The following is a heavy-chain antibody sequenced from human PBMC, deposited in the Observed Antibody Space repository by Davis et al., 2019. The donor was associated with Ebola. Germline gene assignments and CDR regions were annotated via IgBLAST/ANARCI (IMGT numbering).Heavy chain of an antibody. CDR2: IYHSGST. J-gene: IGHJ4*02. CDR3: ARRRSYFDY. Sequence: SETLSLTCTVSGGSISSSSYYWGWIRQPPGKGLEWIGEIYHSGSTNYNPSLKSRVTISVDKSKNQFSLKLSSVTAADTAVYYCARRRSYFDYWGQGTLVTVSS. CDR1: GGSISSSSYY. V-gene: IGHV4-39*07.